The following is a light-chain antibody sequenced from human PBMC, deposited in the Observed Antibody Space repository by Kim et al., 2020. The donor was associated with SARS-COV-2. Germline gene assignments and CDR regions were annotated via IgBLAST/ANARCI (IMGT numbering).Light chain of an antibody. V-gene: IGKV1-27*01. CDR3: QKFNIAPFT. CDR2: PAS. Sequence: DIQMTQSPSSLSASVGDRVTLSCRASQAIGNYLAWYQQKPGKVPKVLIYPASTLQSGVPSRFSGGGSGTDFTLTISSLQPEDVATYYCQKFNIAPFTLGGGTKLEI. J-gene: IGKJ4*01. CDR1: QAIGNY.